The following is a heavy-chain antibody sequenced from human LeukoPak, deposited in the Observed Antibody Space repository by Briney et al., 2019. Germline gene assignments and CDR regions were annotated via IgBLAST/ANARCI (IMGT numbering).Heavy chain of an antibody. Sequence: GGSLRLSCAASGFTFSSYAIHWVRQAPGKGLECVAIISYDGTNKYYADSVRGRFTISRDNSKNTLYLQMNSLRAEDTAVYYCARDFGWLSGFDNWGQGTLVTVSS. CDR1: GFTFSSYA. D-gene: IGHD3-9*01. CDR2: ISYDGTNK. CDR3: ARDFGWLSGFDN. V-gene: IGHV3-30-3*01. J-gene: IGHJ4*02.